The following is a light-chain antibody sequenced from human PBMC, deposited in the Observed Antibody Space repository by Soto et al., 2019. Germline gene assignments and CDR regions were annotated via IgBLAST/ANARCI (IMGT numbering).Light chain of an antibody. CDR2: GRN. CDR3: QSYDSSLPGWV. Sequence: QSVLVQPPSMSGAPGQRVTISCTGTSSNIGTNYDVNWYQHLPGTAPKLLIYGRNNRPSGVPDRFSGSRSGTSASLAITGLQAEDEADYYCQSYDSSLPGWVFGGGTKLTVL. J-gene: IGLJ3*02. CDR1: SSNIGTNYD. V-gene: IGLV1-40*01.